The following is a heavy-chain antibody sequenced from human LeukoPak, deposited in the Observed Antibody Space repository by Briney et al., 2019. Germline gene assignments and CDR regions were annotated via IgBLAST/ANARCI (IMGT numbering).Heavy chain of an antibody. Sequence: GGSLRLSCAASGFTFSSYAMHWVRQAPGKGLEWVAGIWYDGSNKYYADSVKGRFTISRDNSKNTLYLQMSSLRAEDTAVYYCARESERSTSIFRTDPDYFDHWGQGALVTVSS. V-gene: IGHV3-33*08. D-gene: IGHD3-3*01. J-gene: IGHJ4*02. CDR3: ARESERSTSIFRTDPDYFDH. CDR1: GFTFSSYA. CDR2: IWYDGSNK.